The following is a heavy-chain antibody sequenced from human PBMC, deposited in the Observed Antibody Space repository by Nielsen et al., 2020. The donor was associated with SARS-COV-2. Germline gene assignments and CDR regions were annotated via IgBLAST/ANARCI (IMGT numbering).Heavy chain of an antibody. D-gene: IGHD3-10*01. J-gene: IGHJ6*03. CDR2: IYYSGST. CDR3: ARLTMVRDYYYYYYMDV. Sequence: GSLRLSCTVSGGSFSSGSYYWSWIRQPPGKGLEWIGYIYYSGSTNYNPSLKSRVTISVDRSKNQFSLKLSSVTAADTAVYYCARLTMVRDYYYYYYMDVWGKGTTVTVSS. V-gene: IGHV4-61*01. CDR1: GGSFSSGSYY.